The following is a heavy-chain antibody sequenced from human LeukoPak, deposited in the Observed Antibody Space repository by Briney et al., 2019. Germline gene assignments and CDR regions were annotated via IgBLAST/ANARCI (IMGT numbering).Heavy chain of an antibody. D-gene: IGHD5-18*01. V-gene: IGHV3-30-3*01. CDR1: GFTFSSFA. CDR3: AREIHWGTAMVTGTTDY. Sequence: PGGSLRLSCAASGFTFSSFAMHWVRQAPGKGLEWVAVISYDGSNKYYADSVKGRFTISRDNSKNTLYLQMNSLRAEDTAVYYCAREIHWGTAMVTGTTDYWGQGTLVTVSS. CDR2: ISYDGSNK. J-gene: IGHJ4*02.